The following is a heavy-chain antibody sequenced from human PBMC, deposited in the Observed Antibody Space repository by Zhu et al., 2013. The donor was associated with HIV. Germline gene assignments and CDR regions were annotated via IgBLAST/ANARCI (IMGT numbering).Heavy chain of an antibody. CDR2: IIPIYGTP. D-gene: IGHD3-22*01. V-gene: IGHV1-69*01. CDR3: ASYYDSNGYLSY. J-gene: IGHJ4*02. Sequence: QVQLVQSGAEVKKPGSSVKVSCKASGGTFSSYSINWVRQAPGQGLEWMGGIIPIYGTPNYAQKFQGRVTIAAGESMSTAYMELSGLRSDDTAVYYCASYYDSNGYLSYWGQGTLVTVSS. CDR1: GGTFSSYS.